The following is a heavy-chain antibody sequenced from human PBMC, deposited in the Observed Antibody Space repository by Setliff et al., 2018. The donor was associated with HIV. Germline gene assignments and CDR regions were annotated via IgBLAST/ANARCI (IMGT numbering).Heavy chain of an antibody. V-gene: IGHV3-33*08. CDR2: IWYDGRSQ. CDR3: ARDNIHLMSTLGH. Sequence: GGSLRLSCAATGFSFSNYGMHWVRQAPGKGLEWVAVIWYDGRSQYYSESVKGRFTISRDNSKNTVDLEMNTLRVEDTAVYFCARDNIHLMSTLGHWGQGTLVTV. J-gene: IGHJ1*01. CDR1: GFSFSNYG.